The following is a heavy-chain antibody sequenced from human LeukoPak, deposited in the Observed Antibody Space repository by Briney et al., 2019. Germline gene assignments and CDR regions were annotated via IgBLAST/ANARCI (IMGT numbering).Heavy chain of an antibody. CDR1: GGSISSYY. J-gene: IGHJ4*02. CDR2: MYFGGRT. V-gene: IGHV4-59*01. Sequence: SETLSLTCTVSGGSISSYYWTWIRQPPGKGLEWIGYMYFGGRTNYNPSLKSRATISIDTSKKQFSLKLKSVTPADTAVYYCARIPGDRPDDWGQGTLVTVS. CDR3: ARIPGDRPDD. D-gene: IGHD7-27*01.